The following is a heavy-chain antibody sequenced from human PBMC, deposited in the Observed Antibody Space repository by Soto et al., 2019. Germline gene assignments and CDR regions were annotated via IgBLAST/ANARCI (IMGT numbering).Heavy chain of an antibody. J-gene: IGHJ6*02. CDR3: AKDPPWTVGPLAMDV. V-gene: IGHV3-23*01. D-gene: IGHD2-2*01. CDR2: FSGSGGNI. CDR1: GFTFSTNA. Sequence: EVHLLESGGGLVQPGGSLRLSCVASGFTFSTNAMSWVRQAPGKGLEWVSTFSGSGGNIYYAESVKGRLTISRDDSKNTLYLQMNSLRVEDTAVYYCAKDPPWTVGPLAMDVWGQGTTVTVSS.